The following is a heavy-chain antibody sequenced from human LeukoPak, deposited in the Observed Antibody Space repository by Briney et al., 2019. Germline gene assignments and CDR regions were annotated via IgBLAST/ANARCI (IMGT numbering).Heavy chain of an antibody. V-gene: IGHV4-39*01. J-gene: IGHJ4*02. D-gene: IGHD3-22*01. CDR1: GGALSSSSYY. Sequence: SETLSLTCTVSGGALSSSSYYWGWIRPPPGKGLEWIGCIYYSGSTYYNPSLKSRVTISVDTSKNQFSLKLSSVTAADTAVYYCARHELSSGYYYDGGDFDYWGQGTLVTVSS. CDR2: IYYSGST. CDR3: ARHELSSGYYYDGGDFDY.